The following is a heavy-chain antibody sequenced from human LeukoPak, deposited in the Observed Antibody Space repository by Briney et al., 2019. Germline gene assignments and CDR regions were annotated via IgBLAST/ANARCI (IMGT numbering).Heavy chain of an antibody. J-gene: IGHJ5*02. Sequence: ASVKVSCKVSGYTLTELSMHWVRQAPGKGLEWMGGFDPEDGETIYAQKFQGRVTMTEDTSTDTAYMELSSLRPEDTAVYYCATQWRYYYDSEDEEENNWFDPWGQGTLVTVSS. D-gene: IGHD3-22*01. V-gene: IGHV1-24*01. CDR2: FDPEDGET. CDR1: GYTLTELS. CDR3: ATQWRYYYDSEDEEENNWFDP.